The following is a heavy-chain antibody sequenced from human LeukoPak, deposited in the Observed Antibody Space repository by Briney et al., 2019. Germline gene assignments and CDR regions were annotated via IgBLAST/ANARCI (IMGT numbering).Heavy chain of an antibody. Sequence: PGGSLRLSCAASGFTFSSYCMNWVRLAPGKGLEWIGEINHSGSTNYNPSLKSRVTISVDTSKNQFSLKLSSVTAADTAVYYCARQSSGWYYAFDIWGQGTMVTVSS. CDR2: INHSGST. CDR1: GFTFSSYC. V-gene: IGHV4-34*01. CDR3: ARQSSGWYYAFDI. J-gene: IGHJ3*02. D-gene: IGHD6-19*01.